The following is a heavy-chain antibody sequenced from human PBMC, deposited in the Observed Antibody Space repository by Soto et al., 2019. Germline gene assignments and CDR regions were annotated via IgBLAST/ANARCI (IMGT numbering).Heavy chain of an antibody. V-gene: IGHV3-23*01. Sequence: GGSLRLSCEASGFSFSTYTMSWVRQSPGKGLEWVSAVLQTGTSTYYADSVKGRFTISRDNSKNTLYLQMNNLRAEDTAVYYCAKDFTPDGYWDFDYWGQGTLVTV. CDR2: VLQTGTST. CDR3: AKDFTPDGYWDFDY. CDR1: GFSFSTYT. D-gene: IGHD4-17*01. J-gene: IGHJ4*02.